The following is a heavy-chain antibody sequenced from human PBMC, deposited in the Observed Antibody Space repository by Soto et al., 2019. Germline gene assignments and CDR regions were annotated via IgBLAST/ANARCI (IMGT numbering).Heavy chain of an antibody. Sequence: LSETLSLTCTVSGDSVTSDSYFWGWIRQPPGKGLEWIGNSYYSGYYSGTTNYNPPLKSRITISVDTSGNQFSLKLSSVTAADTAVYFCARTYCTTTACQAHGIDVWGQGTTVTVSS. V-gene: IGHV4-61*01. CDR2: SYYSGYYSGTT. CDR3: ARTYCTTTACQAHGIDV. D-gene: IGHD4-4*01. CDR1: GDSVTSDSYF. J-gene: IGHJ6*02.